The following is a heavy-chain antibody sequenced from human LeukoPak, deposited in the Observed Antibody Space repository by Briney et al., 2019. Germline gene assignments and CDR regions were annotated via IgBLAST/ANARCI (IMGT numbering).Heavy chain of an antibody. Sequence: GGSLRLSCAASGFNFSSYGMHWVRQAPGKGLECVTSIWFDGSNIHYADSVKGRVTISRDNSKSALYLQMNSLRAEDTAIYYCARDSLPMAVTGPFDHWGQGALVTVSS. J-gene: IGHJ4*02. V-gene: IGHV3-33*01. D-gene: IGHD6-19*01. CDR3: ARDSLPMAVTGPFDH. CDR2: IWFDGSNI. CDR1: GFNFSSYG.